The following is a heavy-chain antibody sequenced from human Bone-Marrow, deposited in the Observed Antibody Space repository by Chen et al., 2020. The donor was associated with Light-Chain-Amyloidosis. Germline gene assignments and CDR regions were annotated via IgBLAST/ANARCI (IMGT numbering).Heavy chain of an antibody. Sequence: EVQLEQSGPEVKKPGESLKISCKGSGYTFPNYWFGWVRQMPGKGLEWMGVIYPDDSDARYSPSFEGQVTISADKSITXXXXQWRSLKASDTAMYYCARRRDGYNFDYWGQGTLVTVSS. V-gene: IGHV5-51*01. CDR1: GYTFPNYW. J-gene: IGHJ4*02. CDR3: ARRRDGYNFDY. D-gene: IGHD5-12*01. CDR2: IYPDDSDA.